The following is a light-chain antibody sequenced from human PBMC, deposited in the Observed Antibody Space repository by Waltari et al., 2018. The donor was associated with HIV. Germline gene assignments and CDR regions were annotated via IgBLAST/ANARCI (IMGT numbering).Light chain of an antibody. V-gene: IGLV2-8*01. CDR1: RSYVGGSHY. CDR2: QVN. Sequence: QSALTQPPSASGSPGQSVTISFTGTRSYVGGSHYVSWYQQHPGKAPKLIIYQVNKRPSGVPDRFSGTKSGNRASLTVSGLQAEDAADYYCSSFAGSNNLMVFGGGTKLTVL. CDR3: SSFAGSNNLMV. J-gene: IGLJ2*01.